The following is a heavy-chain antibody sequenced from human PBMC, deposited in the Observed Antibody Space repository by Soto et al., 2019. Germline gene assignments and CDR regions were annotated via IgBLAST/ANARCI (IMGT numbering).Heavy chain of an antibody. Sequence: SETLSLTCTVSGGSISSYYWSWIRQPPGKGLEWIGYIYYSGSTNYNPSLKSRVTISVDTSKNQFSLKLSSVTAADTAVYYCARDQAEGYYYYGIDVWGQGTTVTVSS. D-gene: IGHD6-25*01. CDR1: GGSISSYY. CDR3: ARDQAEGYYYYGIDV. J-gene: IGHJ6*02. CDR2: IYYSGST. V-gene: IGHV4-59*01.